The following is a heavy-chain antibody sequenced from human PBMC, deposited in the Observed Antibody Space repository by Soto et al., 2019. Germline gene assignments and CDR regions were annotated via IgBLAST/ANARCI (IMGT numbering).Heavy chain of an antibody. Sequence: QITLKESGPTLVKPTQTLTLTCTFSGFSLETSGMGMSWIRQPPGKALEWLALIYWDDDKRYSPSLKNRLTITKDTSKNQVVLTLTNVDPVDTATYYCAHSLYHYANSGHYTYWYFYLWGRGTLVTVSS. D-gene: IGHD3-22*01. CDR1: GFSLETSGMG. J-gene: IGHJ2*01. CDR3: AHSLYHYANSGHYTYWYFYL. V-gene: IGHV2-5*02. CDR2: IYWDDDK.